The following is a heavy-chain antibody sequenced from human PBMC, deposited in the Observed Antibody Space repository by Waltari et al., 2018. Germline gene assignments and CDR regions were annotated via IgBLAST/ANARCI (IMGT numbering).Heavy chain of an antibody. D-gene: IGHD6-13*01. J-gene: IGHJ4*02. V-gene: IGHV3-30*02. Sequence: QVQLVESGGGVVQPGGALRLSCAESGFTFSTSGLHWVRQALGKGLEWVAYIRSDGSNINYADSVKGRFTISRDNSKNTLYLQMNSLRAEDTAVYYCATYSASRGFNYWGQGT. CDR3: ATYSASRGFNY. CDR1: GFTFSTSG. CDR2: IRSDGSNI.